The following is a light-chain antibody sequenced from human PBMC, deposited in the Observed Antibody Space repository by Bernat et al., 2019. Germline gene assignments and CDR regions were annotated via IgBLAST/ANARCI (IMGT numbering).Light chain of an antibody. CDR1: SSDVGAYNY. J-gene: IGLJ1*01. V-gene: IGLV2-14*03. Sequence: QSALTQPASVSGSPGQSITISCTGTSSDVGAYNYVSWFQQHPDKAPKLMLYDVTNRPSGVSYRCSGSKSGNTASLTISGLQAANEAVYYCVSYTTSSTFAVETGTKVTVL. CDR2: DVT. CDR3: VSYTTSSTFA.